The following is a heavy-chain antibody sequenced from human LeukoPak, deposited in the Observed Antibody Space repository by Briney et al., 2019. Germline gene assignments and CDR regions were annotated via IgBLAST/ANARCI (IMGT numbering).Heavy chain of an antibody. V-gene: IGHV3-15*01. CDR2: IKSKTDGGTT. J-gene: IGHJ4*02. CDR1: GFTFSNAW. Sequence: PGGSLRLSCAASGFTFSNAWMSWVRQAPGKALEWVGRIKSKTDGGTTDYAAPVKGRFTISRDDSKSTLYLQMNSLKTEDTAVYYCTTDREDSGSYSHDYWGQGTLVTVSS. CDR3: TTDREDSGSYSHDY. D-gene: IGHD1-26*01.